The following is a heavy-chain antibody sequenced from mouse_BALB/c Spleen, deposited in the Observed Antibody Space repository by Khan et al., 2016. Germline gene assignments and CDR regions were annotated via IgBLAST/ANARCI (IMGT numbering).Heavy chain of an antibody. J-gene: IGHJ1*01. D-gene: IGHD1-1*01. CDR2: INTYTGEP. V-gene: IGHV9-3-1*01. Sequence: QIQLVQSGPELKKPGETVKISCKASGYTFTNYGMNWVKQAPGKGLKWMGWINTYTGEPTYADDFKGRFAFSLETSASTAYLQINNLKNEDTATYFCARSYYDGSSYRYFDVWGAGTTVTVSS. CDR1: GYTFTNYG. CDR3: ARSYYDGSSYRYFDV.